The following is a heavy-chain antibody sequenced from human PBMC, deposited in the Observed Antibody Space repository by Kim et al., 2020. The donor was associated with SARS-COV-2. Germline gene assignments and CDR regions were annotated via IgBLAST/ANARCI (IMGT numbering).Heavy chain of an antibody. J-gene: IGHJ4*02. V-gene: IGHV3-74*01. CDR3: ARGYYGSGSYFAY. D-gene: IGHD3-10*01. Sequence: YADSVKGRFTISRENAENTLYLQMNSLRADDTAVYFCARGYYGSGSYFAYWGQGTLVTVSA.